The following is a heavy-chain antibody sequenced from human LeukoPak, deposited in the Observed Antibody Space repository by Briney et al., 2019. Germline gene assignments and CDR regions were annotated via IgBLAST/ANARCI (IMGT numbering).Heavy chain of an antibody. V-gene: IGHV1-18*01. CDR3: ARAEAARPWGQSYPPDY. D-gene: IGHD6-6*01. CDR1: GYTFTSYG. Sequence: ASVKVSCKAPGYTFTSYGISWVRQAPGQGLEWMGWISAYNGDTNYAQKLQGRVTMTTDTSTSTAYMELRSLRSDDTAVYYCARAEAARPWGQSYPPDYWGQGTLVTVSS. CDR2: ISAYNGDT. J-gene: IGHJ4*02.